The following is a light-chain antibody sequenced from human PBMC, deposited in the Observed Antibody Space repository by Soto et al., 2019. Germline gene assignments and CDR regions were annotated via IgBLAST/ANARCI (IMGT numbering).Light chain of an antibody. CDR1: SSDVGGYNY. V-gene: IGLV2-14*01. CDR2: EVN. CDR3: TSYTSRNTYF. Sequence: QSALTQPASVSASPGQSITISSTGTSSDVGGYNYVSWYQQHPGKAPKLIIYEVNNRPSGVSNRFSGSKSGNTASLTISGLQPEDEADYYCTSYTSRNTYFFGSGTKLTVL. J-gene: IGLJ1*01.